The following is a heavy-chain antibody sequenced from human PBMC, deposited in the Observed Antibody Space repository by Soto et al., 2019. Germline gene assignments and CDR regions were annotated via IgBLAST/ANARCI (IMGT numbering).Heavy chain of an antibody. Sequence: QLQLQESGPGLVKPSETLSLTCTVSGGSISSSSYYWGWIRQPPGKGLEWIGSIYYSGSTYYNPSLKCRVTISVDTSKNQFSLKLSSVTAADTAVYYCARIIAVDDKFPLDYWGQGTLVTVSS. V-gene: IGHV4-39*01. J-gene: IGHJ4*02. D-gene: IGHD6-19*01. CDR3: ARIIAVDDKFPLDY. CDR2: IYYSGST. CDR1: GGSISSSSYY.